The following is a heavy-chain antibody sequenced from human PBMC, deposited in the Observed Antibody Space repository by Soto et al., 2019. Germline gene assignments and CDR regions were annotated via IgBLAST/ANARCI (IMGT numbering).Heavy chain of an antibody. CDR2: ISGSGGST. CDR1: GFTFSSYA. J-gene: IGHJ3*02. Sequence: GGSLRLSCAASGFTFSSYAMSWVRQAPGKGLEWVSAISGSGGSTYYADSVKGRFTISRDNSKNTLYLQMNSLRAEDTAVYYCAKDACIAARPCRAFDIWGQGTMVTVSS. V-gene: IGHV3-23*01. D-gene: IGHD6-6*01. CDR3: AKDACIAARPCRAFDI.